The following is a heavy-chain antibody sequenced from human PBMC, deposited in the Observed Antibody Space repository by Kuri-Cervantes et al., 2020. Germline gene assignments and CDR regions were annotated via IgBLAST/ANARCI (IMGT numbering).Heavy chain of an antibody. CDR1: GFTFSDYD. Sequence: GESLKISCAASGFTFSDYDMSWIRQAPGKGLEWVSYISSSGSTIYYADSVKGRFTISRDNAKNSLYLQMNSLRAEDTAVYYCAKETYCSSTSCGYGMDVWGQGTTVTVSS. V-gene: IGHV3-11*01. D-gene: IGHD2-2*01. CDR3: AKETYCSSTSCGYGMDV. J-gene: IGHJ6*02. CDR2: ISSSGSTI.